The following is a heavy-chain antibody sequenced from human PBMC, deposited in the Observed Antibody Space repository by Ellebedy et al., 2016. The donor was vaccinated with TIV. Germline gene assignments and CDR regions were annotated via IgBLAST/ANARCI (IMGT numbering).Heavy chain of an antibody. V-gene: IGHV4-39*01. Sequence: SETLSLXCTVSGDSISSSSDYWVWIRQPPGKGPEWIGTISNRDRTDYNPSLKSRVFILVDASKNQFFLKLTSVTAADTAVYYCATFNQYYTYLGVWGKGTTVTASS. D-gene: IGHD1-14*01. CDR3: ATFNQYYTYLGV. CDR1: GDSISSSSDY. J-gene: IGHJ6*03. CDR2: ISNRDRT.